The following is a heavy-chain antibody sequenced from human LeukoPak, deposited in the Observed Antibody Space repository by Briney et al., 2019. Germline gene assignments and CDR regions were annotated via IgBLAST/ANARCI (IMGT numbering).Heavy chain of an antibody. CDR1: GGSISSSSYY. D-gene: IGHD3-9*01. J-gene: IGHJ4*02. Sequence: PSETLSLTCTVSGGSISSSSYYWGWIRQPPGKGLEWIGSIYYSGSTYYNPSLKSRVTISVDTSKNQFSLKLSSVTAADTAVYYCARLSIRYFEWRVDYWGQGTLVTVSS. CDR2: IYYSGST. CDR3: ARLSIRYFEWRVDY. V-gene: IGHV4-39*01.